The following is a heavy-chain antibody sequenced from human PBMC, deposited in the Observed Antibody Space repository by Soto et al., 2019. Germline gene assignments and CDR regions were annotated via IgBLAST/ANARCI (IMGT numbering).Heavy chain of an antibody. V-gene: IGHV1-3*01. CDR3: ARSIVVVTALDY. CDR1: GYTFTSYA. J-gene: IGHJ4*02. CDR2: IIPILGIA. D-gene: IGHD2-21*02. Sequence: GASVKVSCKASGYTFTSYAMHWVRQAPGQGLEWMGRIIPILGIANYAQKFQGRVTITRDTSASTAYMELSSLRSEDTAVYYCARSIVVVTALDYWGQGTLVTVSS.